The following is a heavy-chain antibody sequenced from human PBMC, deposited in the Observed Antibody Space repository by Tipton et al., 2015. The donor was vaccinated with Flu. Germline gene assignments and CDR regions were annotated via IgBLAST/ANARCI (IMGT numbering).Heavy chain of an antibody. J-gene: IGHJ4*02. CDR1: GFTFDDYA. Sequence: SLRLSCAASGFTFDDYAMHWVRQAPGKGLEWVSGISWNSGSIGYADSVKGRFTISRDNAKNSLYLQMNSLRAEDTALYYCAKDIGPEWLFYFDYWGQGTLVTVSS. CDR3: AKDIGPEWLFYFDY. D-gene: IGHD3-3*01. CDR2: ISWNSGSI. V-gene: IGHV3-9*01.